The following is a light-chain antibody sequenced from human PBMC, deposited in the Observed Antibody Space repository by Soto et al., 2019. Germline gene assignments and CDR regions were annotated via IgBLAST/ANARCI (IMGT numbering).Light chain of an antibody. CDR3: QQYNNWDT. CDR1: QSVSSS. V-gene: IGKV3-15*01. J-gene: IGKJ4*01. Sequence: EIVMTQSPATLSVSPGERVTLSCRASQSVSSSLAWYQQKPGQAPRLLIYAASSRATGVPARFSGSGSGTEFTLTISSLQSEDFAVYYCQQYNNWDTFGGGTQVEIK. CDR2: AAS.